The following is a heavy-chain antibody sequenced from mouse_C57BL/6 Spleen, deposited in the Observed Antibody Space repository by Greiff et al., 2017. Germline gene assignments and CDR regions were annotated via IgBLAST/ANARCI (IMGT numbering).Heavy chain of an antibody. CDR1: GFTFTDYY. Sequence: DVMLVESGGGLVQPGGSLSLSCAASGFTFTDYYMSWVRQPPGKALEWLGFIRNKANGYTTEYSASVKGRFTISRDNSQSILYLQMNALRAEDSATYYCARSSNWDDAMDYWGQGTSVTVSS. J-gene: IGHJ4*01. D-gene: IGHD4-1*01. CDR2: IRNKANGYTT. CDR3: ARSSNWDDAMDY. V-gene: IGHV7-3*01.